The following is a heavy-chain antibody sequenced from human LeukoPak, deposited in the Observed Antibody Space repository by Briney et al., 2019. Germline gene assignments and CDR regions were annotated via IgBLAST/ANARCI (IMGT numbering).Heavy chain of an antibody. J-gene: IGHJ4*02. CDR2: ISSSSSYI. V-gene: IGHV3-21*01. CDR1: GYTFTGYY. CDR3: ARSEATMSATDY. Sequence: GASVKVSCKASGYTFTGYYMHWVRQAPGKGLEWVSSISSSSSYIYYADSVKGRFTISRDNAKNSLYLQMNSLRAEDTAVYYCARSEATMSATDYWGQGTLVTVSS. D-gene: IGHD6-25*01.